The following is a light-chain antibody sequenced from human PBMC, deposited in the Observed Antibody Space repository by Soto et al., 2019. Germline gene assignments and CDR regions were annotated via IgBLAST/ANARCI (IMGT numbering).Light chain of an antibody. V-gene: IGKV3-11*01. CDR3: QHRSNWPLGT. CDR2: DAS. CDR1: QSVSSY. Sequence: EIVLTQSPATLSLSPGERATLSCRASQSVSSYLAWYQQKPGQAPRLLIYDASNRATGIPARFSGSGSGTDFTLTISSLEPEDFAVYYCQHRSNWPLGTFGQGTKVEIK. J-gene: IGKJ1*01.